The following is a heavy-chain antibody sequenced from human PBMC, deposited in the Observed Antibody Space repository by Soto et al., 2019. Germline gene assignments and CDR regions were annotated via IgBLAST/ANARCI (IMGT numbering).Heavy chain of an antibody. Sequence: PGGSLRLSCAASGFTFSSYSMNWVRQAPGKGLEWVSYISSSSTIYYADSVKGRFTISRDNAKNSLYLQMNSLRDEDTAVYYCARDEEGFGELDYYYYGMDVWGQGTTVTVSS. D-gene: IGHD3-10*01. J-gene: IGHJ6*02. CDR3: ARDEEGFGELDYYYYGMDV. V-gene: IGHV3-48*02. CDR1: GFTFSSYS. CDR2: ISSSSTI.